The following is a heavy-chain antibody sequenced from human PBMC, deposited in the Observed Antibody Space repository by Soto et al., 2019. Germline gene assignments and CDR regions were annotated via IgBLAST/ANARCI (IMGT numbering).Heavy chain of an antibody. CDR3: ASLYGGTDRVDY. J-gene: IGHJ4*02. D-gene: IGHD4-17*01. V-gene: IGHV4-30-2*01. Sequence: QLQLQESGSGLVKPSQTLSLTCAVSGGSISSGGYSWSWIRQPPGKGLEWIGYFYHSGSAYYNPYLKSRVTISVDRSKNQFSLKLSSVTAADTAVYYCASLYGGTDRVDYWGQGTLVTVSS. CDR2: FYHSGSA. CDR1: GGSISSGGYS.